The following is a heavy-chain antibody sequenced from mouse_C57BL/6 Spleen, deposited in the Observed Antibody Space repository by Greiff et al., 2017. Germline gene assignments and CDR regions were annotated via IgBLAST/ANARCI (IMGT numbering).Heavy chain of an antibody. CDR3: VRQEYYSNYGFAY. CDR1: GFSFNTYA. J-gene: IGHJ3*01. Sequence: EVMLVESGGGLVQPKGSLKLSCAASGFSFNTYAMNWVRQAPGKGLEWVARIRSKSNNYATYYADSVKDRFTISRDDSESMLYLQMNNLKTEDTAMYYCVRQEYYSNYGFAYWGQGTLVTVSA. CDR2: IRSKSNNYAT. V-gene: IGHV10-1*01. D-gene: IGHD2-5*01.